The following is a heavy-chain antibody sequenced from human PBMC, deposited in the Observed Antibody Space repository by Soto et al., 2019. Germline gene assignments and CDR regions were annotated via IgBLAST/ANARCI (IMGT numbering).Heavy chain of an antibody. J-gene: IGHJ3*02. CDR3: ARLPVAPRPQKDAFDI. Sequence: PGESLKISCKGSGYSFTSYWIGWVRQMPGKGLEWMGIIYPGDSDTRYSPSFQGQVTISADKSISTAYLQWSSLKASDTAMYYCARLPVAPRPQKDAFDIWGQGTMVTVSS. CDR2: IYPGDSDT. CDR1: GYSFTSYW. V-gene: IGHV5-51*01. D-gene: IGHD2-15*01.